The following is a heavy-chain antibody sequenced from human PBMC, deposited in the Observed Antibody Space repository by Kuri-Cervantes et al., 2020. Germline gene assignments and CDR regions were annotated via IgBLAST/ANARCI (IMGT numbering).Heavy chain of an antibody. CDR3: ARVHRWELLFRFDP. CDR1: GGSISSNNYY. D-gene: IGHD1-26*01. J-gene: IGHJ5*02. CDR2: VYYSGST. V-gene: IGHV4-39*07. Sequence: GSLRLSCTVSGGSISSNNYYWGWIRQPPGKGLDWIGSVYYSGSTDYKPSLQSRVTMSMDTSKSQISLKLSSVTAADTAVYYCARVHRWELLFRFDPWGQGTLVTVSS.